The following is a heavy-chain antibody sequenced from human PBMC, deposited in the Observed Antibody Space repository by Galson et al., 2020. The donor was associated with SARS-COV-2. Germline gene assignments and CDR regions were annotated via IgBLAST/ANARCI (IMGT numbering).Heavy chain of an antibody. V-gene: IGHV5-51*01. J-gene: IGHJ6*02. CDR3: ARLKLERLLNYGMDV. D-gene: IGHD1-1*01. Sequence: GESLKISCKGSGYSFTSYWIGWVRQMPGKGLEWMGIIYPGDSDTRYSPSFQGQVTISADKSISTAYLQWSSLKASDTAMYYCARLKLERLLNYGMDVWGQGTTVTVSS. CDR1: GYSFTSYW. CDR2: IYPGDSDT.